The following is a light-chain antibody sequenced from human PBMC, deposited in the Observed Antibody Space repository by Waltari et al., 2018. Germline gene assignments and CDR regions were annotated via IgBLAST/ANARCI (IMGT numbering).Light chain of an antibody. V-gene: IGKV3-20*01. CDR2: GAS. CDR3: QQFGTSIYT. Sequence: EIVLTQSPGTLSLSPGVRATLSCRASQSVGSSYLAWYQQKPGQPPRLLIYGASSRATGIPDRFSGSGSGTDFTLTISRLEPEDFAVYYCQQFGTSIYTFGQGTRLEIK. CDR1: QSVGSSY. J-gene: IGKJ2*01.